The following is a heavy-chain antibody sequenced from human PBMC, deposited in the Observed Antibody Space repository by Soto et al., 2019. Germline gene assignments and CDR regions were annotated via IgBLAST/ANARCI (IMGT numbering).Heavy chain of an antibody. V-gene: IGHV2-5*01. D-gene: IGHD6-13*01. CDR2: IYWNDEK. CDR1: GFSLSTSGVG. CDR3: AHSLRQQGPGDWFDP. Sequence: QITLKESGPTLVKPTQPLTLTCTFSGFSLSTSGVGVAWIRQPPGKALEWLGLIYWNDEKRYSPSLKSRLTITKNTSKSQVVLTMTNMDPVDTATHYCAHSLRQQGPGDWFDPWGQGTLVTVSS. J-gene: IGHJ5*02.